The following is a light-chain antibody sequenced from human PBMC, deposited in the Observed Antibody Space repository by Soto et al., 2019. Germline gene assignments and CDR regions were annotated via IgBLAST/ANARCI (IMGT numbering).Light chain of an antibody. CDR1: SSNVGNNI. Sequence: QSVLTQPPSVSAAPGQTVTISCSGSSSNVGNNIVSWYQQVPGAVPKLLIYANDKRPSGIPDRFSGSKSGTSATLGITGLQTGDEADYYCATWDSSLSAVVFGGGTKLTVL. CDR3: ATWDSSLSAVV. V-gene: IGLV1-51*01. J-gene: IGLJ3*02. CDR2: AND.